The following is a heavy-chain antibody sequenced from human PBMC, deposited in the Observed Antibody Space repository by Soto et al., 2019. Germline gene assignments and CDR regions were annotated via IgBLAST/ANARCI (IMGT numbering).Heavy chain of an antibody. D-gene: IGHD6-13*01. CDR1: GFSLSNARMG. CDR2: IFSNDEK. J-gene: IGHJ6*03. Sequence: YGPTLVNPTETLTLTCTVSGFSLSNARMGVSWIRQPPGKALEWLAHIFSNDEKSYSTSLKSRLTISKDTSKSQVVITMTNMENVDKATYYCERIDRYSRRRVSLCYYFMDVWGKGTRVT. CDR3: ERIDRYSRRRVSLCYYFMDV. V-gene: IGHV2-26*01.